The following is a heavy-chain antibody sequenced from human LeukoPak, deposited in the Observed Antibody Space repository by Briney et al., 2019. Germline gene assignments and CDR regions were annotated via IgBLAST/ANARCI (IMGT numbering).Heavy chain of an antibody. CDR3: ARLSRALHLTFDY. V-gene: IGHV4-39*01. D-gene: IGHD4/OR15-4a*01. CDR2: IYYSGST. J-gene: IGHJ4*02. Sequence: PSETLSLTCTVSGGSISSSSYYWGWIRQPPGKGLEWIGSIYYSGSTYYNPSLKSRVTISVDTSKNQSSLKLSSVTAADTAVYYCARLSRALHLTFDYWGQGTLVTVPS. CDR1: GGSISSSSYY.